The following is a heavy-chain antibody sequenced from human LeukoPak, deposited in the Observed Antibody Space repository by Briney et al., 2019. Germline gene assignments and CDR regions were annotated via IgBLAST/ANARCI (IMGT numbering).Heavy chain of an antibody. CDR2: INPNSGGT. J-gene: IGHJ5*02. Sequence: ASVKVSCKASGYTFTGYYMHWVRQAPGQGLEWMGWINPNSGGTNYAQKFQGRITMTRDTSISTAYMELSRLRSDDTAVYYCARDHLLFRQPPNWFDPWGQGTLVTVSS. CDR3: ARDHLLFRQPPNWFDP. CDR1: GYTFTGYY. D-gene: IGHD1-14*01. V-gene: IGHV1-2*02.